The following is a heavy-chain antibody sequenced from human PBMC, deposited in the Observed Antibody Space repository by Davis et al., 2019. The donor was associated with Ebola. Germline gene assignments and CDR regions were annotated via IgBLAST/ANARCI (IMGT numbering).Heavy chain of an antibody. V-gene: IGHV3-73*01. Sequence: PSETLSLTCAASGFTFSGSAMHWVRQASGKGLEWVGRIRSKANSYATAYAASVKGRFTISRDDSKNTAYLQMNSLKTEDTAVYYCTSPGDYSNYGGDYWGQGTLVTVSS. J-gene: IGHJ4*02. CDR1: GFTFSGSA. CDR2: IRSKANSYAT. D-gene: IGHD4-11*01. CDR3: TSPGDYSNYGGDY.